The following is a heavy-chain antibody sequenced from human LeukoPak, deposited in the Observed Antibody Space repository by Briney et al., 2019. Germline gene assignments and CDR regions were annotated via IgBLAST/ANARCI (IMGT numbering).Heavy chain of an antibody. Sequence: SETLSLTCAVYGGSFSGYYWSWIRQPAGKGLEWIGRIYTSGSTNYNPSLKSRVTISVDTSKNQFSLKLSSVTAADTAVYYCARGYSSGCYDYWGQGTLVTVSS. J-gene: IGHJ4*02. CDR2: IYTSGST. CDR1: GGSFSGYY. D-gene: IGHD6-19*01. V-gene: IGHV4-59*10. CDR3: ARGYSSGCYDY.